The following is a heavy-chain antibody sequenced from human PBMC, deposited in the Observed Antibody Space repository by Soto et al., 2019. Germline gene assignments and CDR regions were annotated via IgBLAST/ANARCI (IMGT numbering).Heavy chain of an antibody. J-gene: IGHJ4*02. CDR2: TYYRSNWNF. V-gene: IGHV6-1*01. CDR3: ACELDIHHGLGY. CDR1: WGSVSSNTAT. D-gene: IGHD6-19*01. Sequence: SQTLSLTCAISWGSVSSNTATWNWVRQSPSRGLEWLGRTYYRSNWNFDYALSVKSRITINPDTSKNQFSLQLNSLTPEDTAVYHCACELDIHHGLGYWGPGTSVNVSS.